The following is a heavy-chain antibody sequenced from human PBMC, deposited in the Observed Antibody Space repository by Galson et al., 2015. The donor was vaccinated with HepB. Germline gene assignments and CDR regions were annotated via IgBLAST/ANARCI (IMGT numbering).Heavy chain of an antibody. D-gene: IGHD5-18*01. J-gene: IGHJ4*02. V-gene: IGHV3-69-1*01. CDR2: ISSSTSV. Sequence: LRLSCAASGFSFRDYGMNWVRQAPGKGLEWISFISSSTSVYYADSVKDRITTSRDNARNSLYLQMTSLRSEDTAVYYCSRAPGYNYGDLWGQGTPVIVSS. CDR1: GFSFRDYG. CDR3: SRAPGYNYGDL.